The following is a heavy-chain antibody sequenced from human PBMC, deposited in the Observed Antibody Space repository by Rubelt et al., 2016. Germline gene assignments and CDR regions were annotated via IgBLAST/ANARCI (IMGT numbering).Heavy chain of an antibody. J-gene: IGHJ4*02. CDR2: IYYSGST. D-gene: IGHD5-24*01. V-gene: IGHV4-59*01. CDR1: GGSISSYY. Sequence: QVQLQESGPGLVKPSETLSLTCTVSGGSISSYYWSWIRQPPGKGLEWIGNIYYSGSTKYNPSLKSRVTISVDTSKNQFSLKLSAVTAADTAVYYWARGQGRDGYIHWGQGTLVTVSS. CDR3: ARGQGRDGYIH.